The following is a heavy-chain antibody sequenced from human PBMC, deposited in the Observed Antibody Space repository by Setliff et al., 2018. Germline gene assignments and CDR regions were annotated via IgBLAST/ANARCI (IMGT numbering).Heavy chain of an antibody. Sequence: GGSLRLSCAASGFTFSTYGLNWVRQAPGKGLEWISYLNNDGTTIYYADSVRGRFTISGDNARDSLYLQMNRLRAEDTAVYYCVRDTTSGWMLTNWGQGTLVTVSS. CDR3: VRDTTSGWMLTN. J-gene: IGHJ4*02. D-gene: IGHD6-25*01. CDR2: LNNDGTTI. CDR1: GFTFSTYG. V-gene: IGHV3-48*04.